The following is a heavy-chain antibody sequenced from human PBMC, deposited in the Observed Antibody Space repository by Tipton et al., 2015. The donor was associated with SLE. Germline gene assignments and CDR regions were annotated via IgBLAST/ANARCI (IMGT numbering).Heavy chain of an antibody. V-gene: IGHV3-7*01. CDR3: ARPYYEFWSGYHDAFDI. CDR1: GFAFSSYW. J-gene: IGHJ3*02. CDR2: IKQDGSEK. Sequence: SLRLSCAASGFAFSSYWMSWVRQAPGKGLEWVANIKQDGSEKNYVDSVKGRFTISRDNAKNSLYLQMNSLRAEDTAVYYCARPYYEFWSGYHDAFDIWGQGTMVTVSS. D-gene: IGHD3-3*01.